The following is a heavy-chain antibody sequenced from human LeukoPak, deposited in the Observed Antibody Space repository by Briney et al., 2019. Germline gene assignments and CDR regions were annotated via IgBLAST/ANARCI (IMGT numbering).Heavy chain of an antibody. Sequence: PGGSLRLSCAASGFTFSSYSMNWVRQAPGKGLEWVSSISSSSSYIHYADSVKGRFTISRDNAKNSLYLQMNSLRAEDTAVYYCARVYYGVNDYWGQGTLVTVSS. J-gene: IGHJ4*02. V-gene: IGHV3-21*01. CDR2: ISSSSSYI. D-gene: IGHD4-17*01. CDR1: GFTFSSYS. CDR3: ARVYYGVNDY.